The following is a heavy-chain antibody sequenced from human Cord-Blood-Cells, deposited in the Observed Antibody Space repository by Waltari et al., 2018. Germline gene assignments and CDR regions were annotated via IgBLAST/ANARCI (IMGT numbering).Heavy chain of an antibody. V-gene: IGHV3-74*01. CDR1: GFTFSSYW. CDR2: INSDGSST. CDR3: ARDQYSSSWFLNYGMDV. D-gene: IGHD6-13*01. Sequence: EVQLVESGGGLVQPGGSLSLSCAASGFTFSSYWMHCVRHAPGKGRVWVSRINSDGSSTSYADSVKGRFTISRDNAKNTLYLQMNSLRAEDTAVYYCARDQYSSSWFLNYGMDVWGQGTTVTVSS. J-gene: IGHJ6*02.